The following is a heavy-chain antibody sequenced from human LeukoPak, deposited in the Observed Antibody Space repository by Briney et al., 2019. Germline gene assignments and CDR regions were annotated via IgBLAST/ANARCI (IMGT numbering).Heavy chain of an antibody. CDR2: IYSGGST. V-gene: IGHV3-53*01. J-gene: IGHJ3*02. CDR1: GFTFSSYW. Sequence: GSLRLSCAASGFTFSSYWMHWVRQAPGKGLEWVSIIYSGGSTFYADSVKGRFTISRDNSKNTLYLQMNSLRAEDTAVYYCARGGSYLSAFDIWGQGTMVTVSS. D-gene: IGHD1-26*01. CDR3: ARGGSYLSAFDI.